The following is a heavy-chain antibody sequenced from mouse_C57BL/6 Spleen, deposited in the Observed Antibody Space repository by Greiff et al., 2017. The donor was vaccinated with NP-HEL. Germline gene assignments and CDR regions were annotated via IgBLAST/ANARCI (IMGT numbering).Heavy chain of an antibody. CDR2: IYPGDGDT. V-gene: IGHV1-82*01. D-gene: IGHD2-5*01. CDR3: ARSGYYSNYEFAY. J-gene: IGHJ3*01. Sequence: VQLQQSGPELVKPGASVKISCKASGYAFSSSWMNWVKQRPGKGLEWIGRIYPGDGDTNYNGKFKGKATLTADKSSSTAYMQLSSLTSEDSAVYFCARSGYYSNYEFAYWGQGTLVTVSA. CDR1: GYAFSSSW.